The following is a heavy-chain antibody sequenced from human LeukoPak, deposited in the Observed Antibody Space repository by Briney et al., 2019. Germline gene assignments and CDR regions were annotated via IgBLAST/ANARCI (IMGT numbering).Heavy chain of an antibody. CDR3: AREGPGTPGVFDY. V-gene: IGHV1-69*04. D-gene: IGHD1-1*01. CDR2: IIPILGIPA. Sequence: ASVKVSCKASGGSFSNFAISWVRQAPGQGLEWVGRIIPILGIPATYPQNFHGRVTITADKYTSIAYVDLISLTSDDTAVYYCAREGPGTPGVFDYWGQGTLVTVSS. CDR1: GGSFSNFA. J-gene: IGHJ4*02.